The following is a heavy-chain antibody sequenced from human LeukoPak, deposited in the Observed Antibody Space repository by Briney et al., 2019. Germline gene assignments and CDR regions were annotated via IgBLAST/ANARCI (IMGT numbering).Heavy chain of an antibody. Sequence: ASVKVSCKASGYTFTSYAMNWVRQSPGQGLEWMGWMNPNSGNTGYAQKFQGRVTMTRNTSISTAYMELSSLRSEDTAVYYCARGGSGLFDFGYWGQGTLVTVSS. J-gene: IGHJ4*02. V-gene: IGHV1-8*02. D-gene: IGHD6-19*01. CDR2: MNPNSGNT. CDR3: ARGGSGLFDFGY. CDR1: GYTFTSYA.